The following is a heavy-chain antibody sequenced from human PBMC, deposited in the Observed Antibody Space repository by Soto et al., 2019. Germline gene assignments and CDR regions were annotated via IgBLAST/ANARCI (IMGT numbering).Heavy chain of an antibody. Sequence: SVKVSCKAPGGTFSSYAISWVRQAPGQGLEWMGGIIPIFGTANYAQKFQGRVTITADESTSTAYMELSSLRSEDAAVYYCARTGSYGDYGYWGQGTLVTVSS. CDR3: ARTGSYGDYGY. J-gene: IGHJ4*02. CDR1: GGTFSSYA. D-gene: IGHD4-17*01. CDR2: IIPIFGTA. V-gene: IGHV1-69*13.